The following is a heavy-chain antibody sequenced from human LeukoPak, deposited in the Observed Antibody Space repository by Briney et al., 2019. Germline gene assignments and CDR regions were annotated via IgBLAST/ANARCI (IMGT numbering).Heavy chain of an antibody. CDR2: ISSSSSTYI. J-gene: IGHJ4*02. CDR1: GFTFSSYG. CDR3: AREGVWDIVVVPVPFDY. D-gene: IGHD2-2*01. V-gene: IGHV3-21*01. Sequence: GGSLRLSCAASGFTFSSYGMNWVRQAPGKGLEWVSSISSSSSTYIYYADSVKGRFTISRDNAKNSLYLQMNSLRAEDTAVYYCAREGVWDIVVVPVPFDYWGQGTLVTVSS.